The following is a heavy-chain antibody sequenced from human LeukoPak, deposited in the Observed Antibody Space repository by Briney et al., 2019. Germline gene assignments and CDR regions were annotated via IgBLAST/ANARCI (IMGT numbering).Heavy chain of an antibody. CDR1: RFTFSSYS. Sequence: GGSLPLSFPASRFTFSSYSMNWLRQAPGKGLEGVSYISSSSSTKYYADSLKGRFTISRHNANNSLYLQMNSLRAEDTAVYYCASLPLYYYGSGSYSRYWGQGTLVTVSS. D-gene: IGHD3-10*01. CDR2: ISSSSSTK. V-gene: IGHV3-48*01. CDR3: ASLPLYYYGSGSYSRY. J-gene: IGHJ4*02.